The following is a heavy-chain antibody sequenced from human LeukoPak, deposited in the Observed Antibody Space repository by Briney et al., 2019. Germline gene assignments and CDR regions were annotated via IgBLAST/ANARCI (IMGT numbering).Heavy chain of an antibody. CDR3: ARGGYGGIDY. J-gene: IGHJ4*02. Sequence: QPGGSLRLSCAASGFIFSSNYMNWVRQAPGKGLEGVSVIYAGGSTFYADSVKGRFTISRDNSKSTLYLQMNSLRAEDTAVYYCARGGYGGIDYWGQGTLVTVSS. V-gene: IGHV3-66*01. CDR2: IYAGGST. D-gene: IGHD5-18*01. CDR1: GFIFSSNY.